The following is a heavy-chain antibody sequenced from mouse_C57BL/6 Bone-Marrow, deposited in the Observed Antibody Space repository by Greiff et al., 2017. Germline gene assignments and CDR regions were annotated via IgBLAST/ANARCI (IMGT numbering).Heavy chain of an antibody. Sequence: VHLVESGAELARPGASVKMSCKASGYTFTSYTMHWVKQRPGQGLEWIGYINPSSGYTKYNQKFKDKATLTADKSSSTAYMQLSSLTSEDSAVYYCATTVVAPFDYWGQGTTLTVSS. J-gene: IGHJ2*01. D-gene: IGHD1-1*01. CDR1: GYTFTSYT. CDR2: INPSSGYT. V-gene: IGHV1-4*01. CDR3: ATTVVAPFDY.